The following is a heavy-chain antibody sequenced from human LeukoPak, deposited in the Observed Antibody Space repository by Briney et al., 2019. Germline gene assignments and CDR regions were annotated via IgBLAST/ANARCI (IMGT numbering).Heavy chain of an antibody. CDR1: GGSISSSSYY. CDR2: IYYSGST. CDR3: ARAGYSSSWSPKPFQH. J-gene: IGHJ1*01. D-gene: IGHD6-13*01. V-gene: IGHV4-39*01. Sequence: ASETLSLTCTVSGGSISSSSYYWGWIRQPPGKGLEWIGSIYYSGSTYYNPSLKSRVTISVDTSKNQISLKLSSVTAADTAVYYCARAGYSSSWSPKPFQHWGQGTLVTVSS.